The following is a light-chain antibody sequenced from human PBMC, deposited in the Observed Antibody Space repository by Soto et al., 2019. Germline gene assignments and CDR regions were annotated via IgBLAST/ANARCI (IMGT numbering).Light chain of an antibody. J-gene: IGKJ4*01. CDR1: QDIYNY. Sequence: DIQMTQSPSSLSASVGDRVTITCQASQDIYNYLNWYQQKPGKAPKLLIYGTSNLQTGVPSRFTVSGSGTDFTFTISSLQSEDIATYYCQQYETLPPTFGGGTKVEIK. CDR2: GTS. V-gene: IGKV1-33*01. CDR3: QQYETLPPT.